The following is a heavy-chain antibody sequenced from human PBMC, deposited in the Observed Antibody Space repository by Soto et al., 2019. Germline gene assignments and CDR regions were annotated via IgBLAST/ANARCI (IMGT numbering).Heavy chain of an antibody. V-gene: IGHV3-21*04. CDR2: ISSSSGYI. Sequence: GGSLRLSCAASGFTFSSYSMNWVRQAPGKGLEWVSSISSSSGYIYYADSVKGRFTISRDNAKNSLYLQMNSLRAEDTAVYYCARAHSSSWFDPWGQGTLVTVSS. CDR1: GFTFSSYS. CDR3: ARAHSSSWFDP. J-gene: IGHJ5*02. D-gene: IGHD6-13*01.